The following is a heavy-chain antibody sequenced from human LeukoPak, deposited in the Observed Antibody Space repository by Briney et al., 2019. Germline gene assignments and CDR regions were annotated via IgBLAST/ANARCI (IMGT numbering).Heavy chain of an antibody. CDR2: INPNSGGT. J-gene: IGHJ3*02. CDR3: ARESPEVYYDSSGYENDAFDI. V-gene: IGHV1-2*02. CDR1: GYIFSRNG. D-gene: IGHD3-22*01. Sequence: ASVKVSCKASGYIFSRNGITWVRQAPGQGLEWMGWINPNSGGTNYAQKFQGRVTMTRDTSISTAYMELSRLRSDDTAVYYCARESPEVYYDSSGYENDAFDIWGQGTMVTVSS.